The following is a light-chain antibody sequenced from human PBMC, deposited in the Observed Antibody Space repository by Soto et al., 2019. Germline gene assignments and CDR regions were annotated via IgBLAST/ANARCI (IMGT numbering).Light chain of an antibody. CDR1: SSDVGGYNY. CDR2: EVN. Sequence: QSVLTQPPSASGSPGQSVAISCTGTSSDVGGYNYVSWYQQHPGKAPKLMIYEVNKRPSGVPDRFSGSKSGNTASLTVSGLQAEDEADYYCSSYAGSSNVFATGTKATVL. CDR3: SSYAGSSNV. J-gene: IGLJ1*01. V-gene: IGLV2-8*01.